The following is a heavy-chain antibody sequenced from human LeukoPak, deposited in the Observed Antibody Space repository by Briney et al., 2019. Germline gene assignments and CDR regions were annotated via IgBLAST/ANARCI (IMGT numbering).Heavy chain of an antibody. CDR1: GFTFSDYY. CDR2: ISSSGSTI. J-gene: IGHJ3*02. CDR3: AKDLKAYYYDSSGYLDDAFDI. Sequence: GGSLRLSCAASGFTFSDYYMSWIRQAPGKGLEWVSYISSSGSTIYYADSVKGRFTISRDNAKNSLYLQMNSLRAEDTAVYYCAKDLKAYYYDSSGYLDDAFDIWGQGTMVTVSS. V-gene: IGHV3-11*01. D-gene: IGHD3-22*01.